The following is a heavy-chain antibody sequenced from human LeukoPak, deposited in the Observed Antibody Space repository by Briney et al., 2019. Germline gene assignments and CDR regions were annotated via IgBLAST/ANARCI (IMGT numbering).Heavy chain of an antibody. D-gene: IGHD3-3*01. CDR2: INPNSGGT. J-gene: IGHJ4*02. Sequence: ASVKVSCKASGYTFTGYYMHWLRQAPGQGLEWMGRINPNSGGTNYAQKFQGRVTMTRDTSISTAYMELSRLRSDDTAVYYCARGLKGVLSGVVIYWGQGTLVTVSS. V-gene: IGHV1-2*06. CDR3: ARGLKGVLSGVVIY. CDR1: GYTFTGYY.